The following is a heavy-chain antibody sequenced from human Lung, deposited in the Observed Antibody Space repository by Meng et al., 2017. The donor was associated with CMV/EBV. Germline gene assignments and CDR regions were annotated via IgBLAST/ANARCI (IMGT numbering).Heavy chain of an antibody. Sequence: GGSLRLSCAASGFTFSSYAMHWVRQAPGKGLEWVAVISYDGSNKYYADSVKGRFTISRDNSKNTLYLQMNSLRAEDTAVYYCARDRPYCSSTSCYTTYYGMDVXGQGXTVTVSS. CDR2: ISYDGSNK. D-gene: IGHD2-2*02. CDR3: ARDRPYCSSTSCYTTYYGMDV. J-gene: IGHJ6*02. V-gene: IGHV3-30-3*01. CDR1: GFTFSSYA.